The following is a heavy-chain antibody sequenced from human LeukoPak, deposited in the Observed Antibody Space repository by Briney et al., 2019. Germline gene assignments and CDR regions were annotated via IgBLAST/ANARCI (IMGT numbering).Heavy chain of an antibody. CDR1: GGTFSSYA. D-gene: IGHD6-19*01. Sequence: SVKVSCKASGGTFSSYAISWVRQAPGQGLEWMGGIIPIFGTANYAQKFQGRVTITADESTSTAYMELRSLRSDDTAVYYCARDREEQWLAPRWGWFDLWGRGTLVTVSS. J-gene: IGHJ2*01. V-gene: IGHV1-69*13. CDR2: IIPIFGTA. CDR3: ARDREEQWLAPRWGWFDL.